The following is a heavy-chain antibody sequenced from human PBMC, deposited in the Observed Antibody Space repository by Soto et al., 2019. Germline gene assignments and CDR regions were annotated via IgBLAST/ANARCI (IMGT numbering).Heavy chain of an antibody. Sequence: QLQLQESGPGLVKPSETLSLTCTVSGGSISSISYYWGWIRQPPGKGLEWIGSIKYSGHTFYNPSLKSRVTLPGDTSKSHFSLRLSSVTAAETGVYYCARVDIAVVPPTTFDYWGQGTLVTVSS. CDR2: IKYSGHT. CDR3: ARVDIAVVPPTTFDY. CDR1: GGSISSISYY. J-gene: IGHJ4*02. D-gene: IGHD2-2*01. V-gene: IGHV4-39*02.